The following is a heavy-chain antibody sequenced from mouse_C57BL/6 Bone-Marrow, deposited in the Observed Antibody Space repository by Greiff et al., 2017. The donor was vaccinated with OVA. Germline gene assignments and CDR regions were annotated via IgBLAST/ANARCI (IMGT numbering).Heavy chain of an antibody. Sequence: VQLVESGAELARPGASVKLSCKASGYTFTSYGISWVKQRTGQGLEWIGEIYPRSGNTYYNEKFKGKATLTADKSSSTAYMELRSLTSEDSAVYFCAREGHYGSRFAYWGQGTLVTVSA. CDR2: IYPRSGNT. V-gene: IGHV1-81*01. CDR3: AREGHYGSRFAY. J-gene: IGHJ3*01. CDR1: GYTFTSYG. D-gene: IGHD1-1*01.